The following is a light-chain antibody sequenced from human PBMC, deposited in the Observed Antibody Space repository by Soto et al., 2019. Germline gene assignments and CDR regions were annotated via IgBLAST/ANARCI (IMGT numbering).Light chain of an antibody. Sequence: AIRMTQSPSSLSASTGDRVTITCRASQSISTYLHWYQQKPGKAPNLLIYAASTLQSGVPSRFSGSGSGTEFTLTISSLQPDDFATYYCQHYNSYSEAFGQGTKVDIK. CDR1: QSISTY. CDR2: AAS. J-gene: IGKJ1*01. V-gene: IGKV1-8*01. CDR3: QHYNSYSEA.